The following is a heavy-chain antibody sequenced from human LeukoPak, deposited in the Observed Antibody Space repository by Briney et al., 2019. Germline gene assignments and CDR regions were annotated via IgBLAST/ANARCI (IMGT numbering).Heavy chain of an antibody. J-gene: IGHJ4*02. V-gene: IGHV3-48*04. D-gene: IGHD4/OR15-4a*01. CDR2: ISGTTDTI. CDR3: ARRRVLSVARALDY. Sequence: GGSLRLSYAATGFTFSSFTMNWVRQAPGKGLEWASSISGTTDTIYYADSVKGRFTISRNNANNSVSLQMNSLRPEDTAVYFCARRRVLSVARALDYWGQGTLVTVSS. CDR1: GFTFSSFT.